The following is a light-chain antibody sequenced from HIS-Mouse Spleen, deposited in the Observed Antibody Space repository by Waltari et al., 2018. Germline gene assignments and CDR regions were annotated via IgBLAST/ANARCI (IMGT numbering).Light chain of an antibody. V-gene: IGKV4-1*01. CDR3: QQYQA. J-gene: IGKJ1*01. CDR2: WAS. CDR1: QSVLYSSNNKNY. Sequence: DIVMTQSPDSLAVSLGERATINCKSSQSVLYSSNNKNYLAWYQQKPGQPPKLFIYWASTRESGVPDRFSGSGSGTDFTLTISSLQAEDVAVYYCQQYQAFGQGTKVEIK.